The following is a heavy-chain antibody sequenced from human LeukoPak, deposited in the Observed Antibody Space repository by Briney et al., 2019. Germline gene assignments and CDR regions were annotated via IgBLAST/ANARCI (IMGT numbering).Heavy chain of an antibody. V-gene: IGHV1-46*01. CDR2: INPRDGYT. D-gene: IGHD5-18*01. CDR3: ATLTAVVEI. J-gene: IGHJ4*02. Sequence: ASVKVSCKASGYTFTSYYIHWVRQVPGQGLEWMGIINPRDGYTNYGQKFQGRVTVTRDTSSNTLYMELRSLTSEDTAVYYCATLTAVVEIWGQGTMVTVSS. CDR1: GYTFTSYY.